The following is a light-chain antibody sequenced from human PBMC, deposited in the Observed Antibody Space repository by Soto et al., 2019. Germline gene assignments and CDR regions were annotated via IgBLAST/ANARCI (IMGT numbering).Light chain of an antibody. CDR2: GAS. J-gene: IGKJ4*01. Sequence: ELVMTQSPATLCLSPGDTATLSCRASQSIGSNLAWYQQKPGQPPRPLIYGASTRASGVPARFSGRGSGTEFTLTITNLHSEDFAVYYCQQYSTWVTFGGGTQLEIE. CDR1: QSIGSN. CDR3: QQYSTWVT. V-gene: IGKV3-15*01.